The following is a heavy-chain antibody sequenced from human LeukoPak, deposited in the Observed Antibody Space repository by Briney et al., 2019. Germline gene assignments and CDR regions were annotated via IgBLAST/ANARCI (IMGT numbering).Heavy chain of an antibody. V-gene: IGHV4-34*01. CDR1: GGSFSGYY. Sequence: PSETLSLTCAVYGGSFSGYYWSWIRQPPGKGLEWIGEINHSGSTNYNPSLKSRVTISVDTSKNQFSLKLSSVTAADTAVYYCARSDGYGLVGIWGQGTMVTVSS. CDR3: ARSDGYGLVGI. CDR2: INHSGST. D-gene: IGHD3-10*01. J-gene: IGHJ3*02.